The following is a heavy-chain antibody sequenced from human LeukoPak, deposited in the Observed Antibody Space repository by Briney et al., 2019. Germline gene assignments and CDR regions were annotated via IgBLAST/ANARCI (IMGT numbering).Heavy chain of an antibody. D-gene: IGHD4-17*01. CDR2: ISASSTYI. J-gene: IGHJ4*02. V-gene: IGHV3-21*01. CDR1: GFTFSSYT. Sequence: GGSLRLSCAASGFTFSSYTMNWVRQAPGKGLEWVSSISASSTYIFSADSLKGRFTISRDNARNSLYLQMNSLRAEDTAVYYCARGPHTVSTYDFWGQGALVTVSS. CDR3: ARGPHTVSTYDF.